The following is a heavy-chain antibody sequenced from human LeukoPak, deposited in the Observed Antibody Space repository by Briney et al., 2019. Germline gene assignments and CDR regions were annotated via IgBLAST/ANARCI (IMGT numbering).Heavy chain of an antibody. D-gene: IGHD3-22*01. Sequence: GASVKVSCKASGYTFTSYDINWVRQATGQGLEWMGWMNPNSGNTGYAQKFQGRVTMTRNTSISTAYMELSSLRSEDTAVYYCARGPLTYYYDSSGYLPSVELVYWGQGTLVTVSS. V-gene: IGHV1-8*01. CDR1: GYTFTSYD. CDR3: ARGPLTYYYDSSGYLPSVELVY. J-gene: IGHJ4*02. CDR2: MNPNSGNT.